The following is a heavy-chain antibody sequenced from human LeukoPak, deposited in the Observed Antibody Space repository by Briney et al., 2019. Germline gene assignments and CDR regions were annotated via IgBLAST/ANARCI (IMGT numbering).Heavy chain of an antibody. CDR2: IKQDGTQK. CDR3: AKVIAARPA. CDR1: GFTFTNYW. V-gene: IGHV3-7*05. Sequence: GGSLRLSCATSGFTFTNYWISWVRQAPGKGLQWVANIKQDGTQKYYVDSVKGRFTISRDNAKNSLYLQMDSLRAEDTAVYYCAKVIAARPAWGQGTLVTVSS. D-gene: IGHD6-6*01. J-gene: IGHJ5*02.